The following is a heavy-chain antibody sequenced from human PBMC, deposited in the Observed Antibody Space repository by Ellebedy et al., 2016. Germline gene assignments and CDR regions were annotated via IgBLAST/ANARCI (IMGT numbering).Heavy chain of an antibody. CDR2: IYVADSDT. CDR3: ARLQMSNYFDY. Sequence: GESLKISCKGSGYTFTSYWIGWVRQMPGKGLEWMGIIYVADSDTTYSPSFQGQVTISADKSISTAYLQWSSLKASDTAMYYCARLQMSNYFDYWGRGTLVTVSS. J-gene: IGHJ4*02. D-gene: IGHD6-6*01. V-gene: IGHV5-51*01. CDR1: GYTFTSYW.